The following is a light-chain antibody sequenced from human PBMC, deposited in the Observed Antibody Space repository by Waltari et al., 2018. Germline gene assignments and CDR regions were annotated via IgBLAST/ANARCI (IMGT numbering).Light chain of an antibody. Sequence: QSALTQPASVSGSPGQSITISCTGPRSDVGSHNLVSWYHQHPGKAPNLTISEVSKRPSGVSNRFSGSKSGNTASLTISGLQAEDEADYYCCSHAGSSTVVFGGGTKLTVL. J-gene: IGLJ2*01. V-gene: IGLV2-23*02. CDR1: RSDVGSHNL. CDR3: CSHAGSSTVV. CDR2: EVS.